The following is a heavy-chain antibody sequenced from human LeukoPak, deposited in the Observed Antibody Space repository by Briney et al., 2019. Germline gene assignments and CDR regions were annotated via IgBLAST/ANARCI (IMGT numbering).Heavy chain of an antibody. D-gene: IGHD3-16*01. CDR3: ARNVGEAHFDY. Sequence: PSETLSLTCTVSGGAISSYYGSWIRQPPGKGREWIGYIYHSGSTNYNPSLKSRVTISADTSKNKFSLNLTSVNAADPAVYYCARNVGEAHFDYWGQGTLVTVSS. CDR1: GGAISSYY. J-gene: IGHJ4*02. CDR2: IYHSGST. V-gene: IGHV4-59*08.